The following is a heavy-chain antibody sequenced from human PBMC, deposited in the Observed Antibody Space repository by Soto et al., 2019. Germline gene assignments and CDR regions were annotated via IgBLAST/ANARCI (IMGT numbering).Heavy chain of an antibody. V-gene: IGHV3-33*01. CDR2: IGYDGNNK. CDR3: ARGGVIGIVGIFGSPLDI. Sequence: QVQLVESGGGWVQPGRSLRLSCEATGFSFTTYGMHWVRQAPGKGLEWVAVIGYDGNNKYYADSVEGRFTISRDNSKNTVYLQMKSLRGDDTAVYYCARGGVIGIVGIFGSPLDIWGQGTVVTVSS. D-gene: IGHD2-21*01. J-gene: IGHJ3*02. CDR1: GFSFTTYG.